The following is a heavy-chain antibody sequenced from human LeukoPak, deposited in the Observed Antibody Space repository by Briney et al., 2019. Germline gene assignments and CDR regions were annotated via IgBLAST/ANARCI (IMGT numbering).Heavy chain of an antibody. Sequence: SETLSLTCTVSGGSISSHYWSWIRQPAGKGLEWIGRIYTSGSTNYNPSLKSRVTMSVDTSKNQFSLKLSFVTAADTAVYYCARGKSSWYQGDWFDPWGQGTLVTVSS. CDR2: IYTSGST. CDR1: GGSISSHY. CDR3: ARGKSSWYQGDWFDP. D-gene: IGHD6-13*01. J-gene: IGHJ5*02. V-gene: IGHV4-4*07.